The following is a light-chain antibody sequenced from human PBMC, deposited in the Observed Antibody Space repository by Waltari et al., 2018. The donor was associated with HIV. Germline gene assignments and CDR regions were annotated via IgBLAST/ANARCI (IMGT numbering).Light chain of an antibody. CDR2: DVT. CDR3: CSYAGVYTRWV. CDR1: SGVVGVYTI. V-gene: IGLV2-11*01. Sequence: HSALPQLPPFSGPLGRPSTISSPGPSGVVGVYTIVPWYQQYPGEVPKLMIYDVTKRPSGVPDRFSGSKSGNTASLTISGLQAEDEADYYCCSYAGVYTRWVFGGGTKLTVL. J-gene: IGLJ3*02.